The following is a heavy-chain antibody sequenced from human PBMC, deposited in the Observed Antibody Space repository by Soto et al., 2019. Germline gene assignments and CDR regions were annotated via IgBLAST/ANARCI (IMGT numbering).Heavy chain of an antibody. D-gene: IGHD3-22*01. J-gene: IGHJ4*02. CDR1: GFAFTNSA. CDR2: IVVGSGKS. V-gene: IGHV1-58*01. Sequence: QMQLVQSGPEVKKPGTSVKVSCKASGFAFTNSAVQWVRQARGQRLEWIGRIVVGSGKSDSAQKFQERVTITRDMSTTTAYMELSSLRYDDTAVYYCAAVPYYDDDSDYFDYWGQGSLVTVSS. CDR3: AAVPYYDDDSDYFDY.